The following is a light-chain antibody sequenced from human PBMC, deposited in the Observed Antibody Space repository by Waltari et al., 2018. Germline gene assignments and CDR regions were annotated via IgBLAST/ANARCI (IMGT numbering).Light chain of an antibody. CDR3: QQYKNWPIT. CDR1: QTIPRY. J-gene: IGKJ5*01. CDR2: GIS. V-gene: IGKV1-39*01. Sequence: DIQMTQSPSSLSASVGDRVTITCRASQTIPRYLNWYQQKPGKAPKLLIYGISNLHSGVPSRFSGSGSGTDFTLTISSLQSEDFAVYYCQQYKNWPITFGQGTRLE.